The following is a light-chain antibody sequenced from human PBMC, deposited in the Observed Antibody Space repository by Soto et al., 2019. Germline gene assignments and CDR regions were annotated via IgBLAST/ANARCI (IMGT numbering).Light chain of an antibody. CDR3: QQFGRSPPSWT. V-gene: IGKV3-20*01. J-gene: IGKJ1*01. Sequence: ETVLTQSPGTLSLSPGERATLSCRASQRVSSNYLAWYQQKPGQAPRLLIYGASTRPTVIPDRFSGSGSGTDFTLTISRLEPEDFAVYYCQQFGRSPPSWTFGQGTKVEIK. CDR2: GAS. CDR1: QRVSSNY.